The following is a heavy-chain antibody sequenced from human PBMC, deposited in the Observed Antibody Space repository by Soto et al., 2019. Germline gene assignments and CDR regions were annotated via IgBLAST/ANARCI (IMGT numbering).Heavy chain of an antibody. J-gene: IGHJ6*02. CDR3: ATGAVVVVAAHYYYYGMDV. CDR2: INAGNGNT. Sequence: ASVKVSCKASGYTFTSYAMHWVRQAPGQRLEWMGWINAGNGNTKYSQKFQGRVTITRDTSASTAYMELSSLRSEDTAVYYCATGAVVVVAAHYYYYGMDVWGQGTTVTV. V-gene: IGHV1-3*01. D-gene: IGHD2-15*01. CDR1: GYTFTSYA.